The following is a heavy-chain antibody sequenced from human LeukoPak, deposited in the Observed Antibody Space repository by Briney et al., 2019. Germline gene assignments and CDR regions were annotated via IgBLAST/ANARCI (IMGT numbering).Heavy chain of an antibody. J-gene: IGHJ3*02. Sequence: SVKVSCKASGGTFSIYAISWVRQAPGQGLEWMGRIIPILDLANYAQKFQGRVTISADKSTGTAYMELSSLRSDDTAVYYCARARSPHDAFDIWGQGTMVTVSS. CDR3: ARARSPHDAFDI. V-gene: IGHV1-69*04. CDR2: IIPILDLA. CDR1: GGTFSIYA.